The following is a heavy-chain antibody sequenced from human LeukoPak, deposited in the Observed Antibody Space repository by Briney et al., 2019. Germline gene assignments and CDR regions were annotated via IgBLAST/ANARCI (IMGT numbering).Heavy chain of an antibody. CDR1: GFTFSSYG. CDR2: ISMSSSTI. Sequence: GRSLRLACAASGFTFSSYGMNWVRQAAGKWLEWVSSISMSSSTIYSADSVKRLFSISRDNAKNSLYLQMHSLRAEDTAVYYCARYVVVPADYGMDVWGQGTTVTVSS. D-gene: IGHD2-2*01. J-gene: IGHJ6*02. V-gene: IGHV3-21*01. CDR3: ARYVVVPADYGMDV.